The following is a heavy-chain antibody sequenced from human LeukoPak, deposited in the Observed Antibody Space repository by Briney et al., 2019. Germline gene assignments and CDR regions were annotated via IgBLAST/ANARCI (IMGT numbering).Heavy chain of an antibody. V-gene: IGHV4-39*07. CDR1: GGSISSTSYY. CDR2: IYYSGST. Sequence: SETLSLTCTVSGGSISSTSYYWGWIRQPPGKGLEWIGSIYYSGSTYYNPSLKSRVTISVDTSKNQFSLKLSSVTAADTAVYYCARRYKRYFDWLLLYDAFDIWGQGTMVTVSS. J-gene: IGHJ3*02. D-gene: IGHD3-9*01. CDR3: ARRYKRYFDWLLLYDAFDI.